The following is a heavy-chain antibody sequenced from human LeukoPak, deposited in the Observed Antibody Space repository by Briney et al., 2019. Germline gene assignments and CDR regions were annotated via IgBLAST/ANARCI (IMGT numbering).Heavy chain of an antibody. Sequence: PGGSRRLSCATSGFTFSAYEMNWVRQAPGKGLEWISYISDSGVSIHYADSVRGRFSISRDNAKDALLLQMNTLRAEDTAVYYCVRGRHSANNYGGDYWGQGTLVTVSS. CDR2: ISDSGVSI. V-gene: IGHV3-48*03. J-gene: IGHJ4*02. CDR3: VRGRHSANNYGGDY. CDR1: GFTFSAYE. D-gene: IGHD5-12*01.